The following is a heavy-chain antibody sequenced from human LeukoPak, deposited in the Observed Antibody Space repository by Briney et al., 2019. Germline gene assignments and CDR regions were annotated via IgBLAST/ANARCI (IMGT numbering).Heavy chain of an antibody. CDR2: INPNSGGT. Sequence: ASVRVSCKASGYTFTGYYMHWVRQAPGQGLEWMGCINPNSGGTNYAQTFQGRVTMTRDTSISTAYMELSRLSSSDTAVYYCAREFLSCSGGSCYFDYWGQGTLVTVSS. V-gene: IGHV1-2*02. D-gene: IGHD2-15*01. CDR3: AREFLSCSGGSCYFDY. J-gene: IGHJ4*02. CDR1: GYTFTGYY.